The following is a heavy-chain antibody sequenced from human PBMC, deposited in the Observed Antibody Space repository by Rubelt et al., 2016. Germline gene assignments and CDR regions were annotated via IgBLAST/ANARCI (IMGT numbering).Heavy chain of an antibody. CDR3: ARTYDFWSGSRGAFDI. Sequence: GSGPGLVKPSETLSLTCSVSGGSISSYYWSWIRQPPGKGLEWIGYIYYSGSTNYNPSLKSRVTISVDTSKNQFSLKLSSVTAADTAVYYCARTYDFWSGSRGAFDIWGQGTMVTVSS. D-gene: IGHD3-3*01. CDR1: GGSISSYY. J-gene: IGHJ3*02. CDR2: IYYSGST. V-gene: IGHV4-59*08.